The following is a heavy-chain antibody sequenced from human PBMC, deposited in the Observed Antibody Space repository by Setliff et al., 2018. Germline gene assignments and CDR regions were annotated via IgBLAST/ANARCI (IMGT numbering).Heavy chain of an antibody. J-gene: IGHJ6*03. Sequence: PGGSLRLSCAASGFTFSSYSMNWVRQAPGKGLEWVSYIRDTGTTVHYADSVKGRFTISRDNAKNSLYLQMNSLTVDDTAVYYCAKDLGDDGHYYYYMDVWGKGTTVTVSS. CDR3: AKDLGDDGHYYYYMDV. V-gene: IGHV3-48*01. CDR2: IRDTGTTV. D-gene: IGHD4-17*01. CDR1: GFTFSSYS.